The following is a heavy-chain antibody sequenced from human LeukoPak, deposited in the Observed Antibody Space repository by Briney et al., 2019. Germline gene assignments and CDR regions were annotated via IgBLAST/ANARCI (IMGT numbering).Heavy chain of an antibody. D-gene: IGHD2-2*01. CDR1: GFTLSRYS. J-gene: IGHJ4*02. Sequence: GAPRLSCATSGFTLSRYSMSWVRQAPGKGLEWVFGISGSGGSTDYADSVKGRFTISRDNSKNTLYLQMNSLRVEDTAVYYCAKDPGYQVVYCFDYWGQGTLVTVSS. CDR2: ISGSGGST. V-gene: IGHV3-23*01. CDR3: AKDPGYQVVYCFDY.